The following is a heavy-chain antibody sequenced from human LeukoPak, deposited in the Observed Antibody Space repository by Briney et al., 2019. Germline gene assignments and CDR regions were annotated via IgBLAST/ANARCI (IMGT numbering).Heavy chain of an antibody. D-gene: IGHD3-22*01. CDR3: ARSTSPKTYYYDSSGYYFEYFQH. J-gene: IGHJ1*01. CDR2: INHSGST. V-gene: IGHV4-34*01. Sequence: SETLSLTCAVYGGSFSGYYWSWIRQPPGKGLEWIGEINHSGSTNYNPSLKSRVTISVDTSKNQFSLKLSSVTAADTAVYYCARSTSPKTYYYDSSGYYFEYFQHWGQGTLVTVST. CDR1: GGSFSGYY.